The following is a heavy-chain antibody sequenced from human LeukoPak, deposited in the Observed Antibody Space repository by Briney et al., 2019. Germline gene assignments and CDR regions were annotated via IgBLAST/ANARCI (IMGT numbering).Heavy chain of an antibody. Sequence: GASVKVSCKASGYTFTSYYMHWVRQAPGQGLEWMGIINPSGGSTSYAQKFQGRVTMTRDMSTSTVYMELSSLRSEDTAVYYCARERGYYGSTGNWGYFDYWGQGTLVTVSS. J-gene: IGHJ4*02. CDR1: GYTFTSYY. CDR3: ARERGYYGSTGNWGYFDY. CDR2: INPSGGST. D-gene: IGHD3-22*01. V-gene: IGHV1-46*01.